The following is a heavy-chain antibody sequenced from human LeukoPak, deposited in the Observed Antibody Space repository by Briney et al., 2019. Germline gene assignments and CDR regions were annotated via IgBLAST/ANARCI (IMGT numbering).Heavy chain of an antibody. CDR1: GYTFTSYG. Sequence: ASVKVSCKASGYTFTSYGISWVRQAPGQGLEWMGWISAYNGNTNYAQKLQGRVTTTTDTSTSTAYMELRSLRSDDTAVYYCAREYSSSWVLDYYGMDVWGQGTTVTVSS. V-gene: IGHV1-18*01. CDR3: AREYSSSWVLDYYGMDV. J-gene: IGHJ6*02. D-gene: IGHD6-13*01. CDR2: ISAYNGNT.